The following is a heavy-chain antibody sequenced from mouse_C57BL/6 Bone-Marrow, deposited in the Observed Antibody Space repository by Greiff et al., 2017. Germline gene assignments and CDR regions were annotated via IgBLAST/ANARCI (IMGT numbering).Heavy chain of an antibody. V-gene: IGHV1-55*01. CDR1: GYTFTSYW. CDR3: APHYYGSSYEKVYFDY. CDR2: IYPGRGST. D-gene: IGHD1-1*01. Sequence: VQLQQPGAELVKPGASVKMSCKASGYTFTSYWITWVKQRPGQGLEWIGDIYPGRGSTNYNEKFKGKATLTVDTSSSTAYMQLSSLTSEDSAFDDCAPHYYGSSYEKVYFDYWGQGTTLTVSS. J-gene: IGHJ2*01.